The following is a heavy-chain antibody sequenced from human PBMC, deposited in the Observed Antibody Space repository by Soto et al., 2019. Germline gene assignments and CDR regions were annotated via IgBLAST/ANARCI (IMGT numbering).Heavy chain of an antibody. J-gene: IGHJ6*04. Sequence: LGESLKISCKGSGYSFTSYWIGWVRQMPRKGLEWMGIIYPGDSDTRYSPSFQGQVTISADKSISTAYLQWSSLKASDTAMYYCAGGGVRGVITRTRDYYGMDVWGKGNTVTVNS. V-gene: IGHV5-51*01. CDR1: GYSFTSYW. CDR3: AGGGVRGVITRTRDYYGMDV. D-gene: IGHD3-10*01. CDR2: IYPGDSDT.